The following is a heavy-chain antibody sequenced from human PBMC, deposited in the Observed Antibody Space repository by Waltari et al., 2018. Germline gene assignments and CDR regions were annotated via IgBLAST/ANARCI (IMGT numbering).Heavy chain of an antibody. CDR1: GGSMRSYH. CDR2: VYYSGST. D-gene: IGHD3-22*01. CDR3: ASDSSGYNFPFDY. J-gene: IGHJ4*02. V-gene: IGHV4-59*01. Sequence: HLQESGPGLVKTSETLSLTCTVSGGSMRSYHWSWIRQAPGKGLEWSGYVYYSGSTDYNPSLKSRVTMSVDSSKSQFSLNLTSVTAADTAVYYCASDSSGYNFPFDYWGQGILVTVSS.